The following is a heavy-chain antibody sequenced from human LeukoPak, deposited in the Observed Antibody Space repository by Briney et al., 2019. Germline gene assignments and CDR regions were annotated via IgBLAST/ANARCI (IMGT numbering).Heavy chain of an antibody. CDR3: ARTTMVRSRGNRYYFDY. CDR2: IYTSVST. V-gene: IGHV4-4*07. D-gene: IGHD3-10*01. Sequence: KPSETLSLTCTVSGGSISSYYWSWIRQPAGKGLEWIGRIYTSVSTNYQPSLKSRFTMSVDTSKNQCSLKLSSVAAADTAVYSCARTTMVRSRGNRYYFDYWGQGTLVTVSS. CDR1: GGSISSYY. J-gene: IGHJ4*02.